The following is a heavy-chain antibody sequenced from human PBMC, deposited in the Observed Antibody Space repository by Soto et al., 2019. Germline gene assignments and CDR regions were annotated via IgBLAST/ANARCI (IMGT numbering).Heavy chain of an antibody. CDR2: ISAYNGNT. CDR3: AREWGRWFGELPNWFDP. Sequence: QVQLVQSGAEVKKPGASVKVSCKASGYTFTSYGISWVRQAPGQGLEWLGWISAYNGNTNYPQKLQGRVTMTTDTSTSTAYMELGSLRADDTAVYYCAREWGRWFGELPNWFDPWGQGTLVTVSS. CDR1: GYTFTSYG. J-gene: IGHJ5*02. D-gene: IGHD3-10*01. V-gene: IGHV1-18*01.